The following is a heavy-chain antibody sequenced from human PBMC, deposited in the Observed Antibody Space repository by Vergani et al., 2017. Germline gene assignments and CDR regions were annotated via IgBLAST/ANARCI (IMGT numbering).Heavy chain of an antibody. V-gene: IGHV3-66*02. J-gene: IGHJ3*02. Sequence: DVDLVESGGGFVQPGGSRRLSCAASGFSFRTFSMFWVRQAPGKGLEWVSTINIGGRTSYADSVKGRLTLTRDDSKNTLHLQMNSLRPEDTAVYYCARGMTTETTDLDGFDIWGQGTMVSVSS. CDR1: GFSFRTFS. CDR2: INIGGRT. D-gene: IGHD4-17*01. CDR3: ARGMTTETTDLDGFDI.